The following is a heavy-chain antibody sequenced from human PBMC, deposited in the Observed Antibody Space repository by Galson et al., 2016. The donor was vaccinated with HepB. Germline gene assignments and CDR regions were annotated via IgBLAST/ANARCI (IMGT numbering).Heavy chain of an antibody. D-gene: IGHD3-10*01. CDR1: GFTFSSYA. CDR3: ARDRGSYSPFDY. CDR2: ISSSSSAI. V-gene: IGHV3-48*02. Sequence: SLRLSCAASGFTFSSYAMGWLRRAPGKGLEWVSYISSSSSAIYYADSVKGRFTISRDNAKNSLYLQMNSLRDEDTAVYYCARDRGSYSPFDYWGQGTLVTVSS. J-gene: IGHJ4*02.